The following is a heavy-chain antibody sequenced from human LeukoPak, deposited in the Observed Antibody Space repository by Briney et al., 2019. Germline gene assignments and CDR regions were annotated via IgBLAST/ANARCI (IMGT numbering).Heavy chain of an antibody. V-gene: IGHV1-46*01. CDR1: GYTFTRYY. CDR3: ARDKSGTTQGDSDY. Sequence: ASVKVSFKASGYTFTRYYMHWVRQAPGQRLEWMGIIDPSGGSTSYAQKFQGRVTMTRDTSTSTVYMDLSSLRSEDTAVYYCARDKSGTTQGDSDYWGQGTLVTVSS. CDR2: IDPSGGST. J-gene: IGHJ4*02. D-gene: IGHD1-1*01.